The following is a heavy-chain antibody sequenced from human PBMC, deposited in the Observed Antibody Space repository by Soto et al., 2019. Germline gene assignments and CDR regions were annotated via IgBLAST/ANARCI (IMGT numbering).Heavy chain of an antibody. CDR3: ARDVLTGDQQAYYYYYMDV. J-gene: IGHJ6*03. Sequence: GGSLRLSCAASGFTFSDYYMSWIRQAPGKGLEWVSYISSSGSTIYYADSVKGRFTISRDNAKNSLYLQMNSLRAEDTAVYYCARDVLTGDQQAYYYYYMDVWGKGTTVTVSS. D-gene: IGHD7-27*01. CDR2: ISSSGSTI. V-gene: IGHV3-11*01. CDR1: GFTFSDYY.